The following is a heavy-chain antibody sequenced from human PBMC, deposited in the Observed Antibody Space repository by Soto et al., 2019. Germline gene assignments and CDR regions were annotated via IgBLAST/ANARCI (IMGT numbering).Heavy chain of an antibody. CDR3: ARQGDYDWYYFDY. V-gene: IGHV6-1*01. D-gene: IGHD4-17*01. Sequence: SQTLSLTWAISGDSVSSNSAAWNWVMQSPSRGLEWLGRTYYRSKWYNDYAVSVKSRITINPDTSKNQLSLQLNSVTPEDTAVYYCARQGDYDWYYFDYWGQGTLVTVSS. CDR2: TYYRSKWYN. J-gene: IGHJ4*02. CDR1: GDSVSSNSAA.